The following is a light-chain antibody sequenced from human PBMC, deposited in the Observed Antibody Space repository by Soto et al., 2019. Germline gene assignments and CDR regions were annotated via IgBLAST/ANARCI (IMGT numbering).Light chain of an antibody. CDR1: SSDVGGYNY. Sequence: QSALTQPASVSGSPGQSITISCTGTSSDVGGYNYVSWYQQHPGKVPKLMISEVSNRPSGVSNRFSGSKSGNTASLTISGLQAEDEADYYCSSYTSSSTLVVFGTGTKVTVL. CDR3: SSYTSSSTLVV. V-gene: IGLV2-14*01. J-gene: IGLJ1*01. CDR2: EVS.